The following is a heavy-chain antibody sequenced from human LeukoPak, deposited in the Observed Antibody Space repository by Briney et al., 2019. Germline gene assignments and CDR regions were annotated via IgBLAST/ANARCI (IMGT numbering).Heavy chain of an antibody. Sequence: PGGSLRLSCAASGFTVSSNYMSWVRQAPGKGLEWVSVIYSGGNTYYADSVKGRFTISRDNSKNTLYLQMNSLRAEDTALFYCAKGDNNILTGYYNSFDSWGQGTLVTVSS. CDR3: AKGDNNILTGYYNSFDS. D-gene: IGHD3-9*01. J-gene: IGHJ4*02. CDR2: IYSGGNT. CDR1: GFTVSSNY. V-gene: IGHV3-53*01.